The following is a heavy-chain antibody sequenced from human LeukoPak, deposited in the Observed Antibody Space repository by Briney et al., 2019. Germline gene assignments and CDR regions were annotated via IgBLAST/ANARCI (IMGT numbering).Heavy chain of an antibody. CDR3: AKDSFAALSFFDY. Sequence: GGSLRHSCAASGFTFSSYAMSWVRQAPGKGLEWVSGISGSGGSTFYADSVKGRFTINRDNSRNTLYLQMNSLRAEDTAEYYCAKDSFAALSFFDYWGQGTLVTVSS. J-gene: IGHJ4*02. V-gene: IGHV3-23*01. CDR2: ISGSGGST. D-gene: IGHD1-26*01. CDR1: GFTFSSYA.